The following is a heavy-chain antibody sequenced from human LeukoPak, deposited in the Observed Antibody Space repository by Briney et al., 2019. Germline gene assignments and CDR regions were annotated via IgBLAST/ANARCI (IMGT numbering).Heavy chain of an antibody. D-gene: IGHD3-3*01. CDR1: GGSISSYY. J-gene: IGHJ3*02. V-gene: IGHV4-59*01. CDR2: IYYSGST. Sequence: SETLSLTCTVSGGSISSYYWSWIRQPPGKGLEWIGYIYYSGSTNYNPSLKSRVTISVDTSKNQFSLKLSSVTAADTAVYYCARGANYYDFGSGPPDIWGQGTMVTVSS. CDR3: ARGANYYDFGSGPPDI.